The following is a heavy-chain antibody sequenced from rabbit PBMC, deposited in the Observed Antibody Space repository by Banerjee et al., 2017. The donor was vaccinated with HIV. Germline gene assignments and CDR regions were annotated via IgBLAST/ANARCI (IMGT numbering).Heavy chain of an antibody. V-gene: IGHV1S40*01. Sequence: QSLEESGGDLVKPGASLTLTCTASGSDISSYSMGWVRQAPGKGLEWIAYIYLDYGNTDYANWVNGRFTISLDNAQNTVFLQMTSLTVADTATYFCARDRDWTLDLWGPGTLVTVS. D-gene: IGHD4-2*01. CDR1: GSDISSYS. CDR3: ARDRDWTLDL. CDR2: IYLDYGNT. J-gene: IGHJ4*01.